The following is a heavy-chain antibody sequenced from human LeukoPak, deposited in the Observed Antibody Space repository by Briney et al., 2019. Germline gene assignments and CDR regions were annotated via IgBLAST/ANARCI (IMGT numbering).Heavy chain of an antibody. V-gene: IGHV5-51*01. CDR3: ASSYYYGSGSYFHYGMDV. CDR2: IYPGDSDT. Sequence: GESLKISCKGSGYSFTSYWIGWVRQMPGKGLEWMAIIYPGDSDTRYSPSFQGQVAISADKSISTAYLQWSSLKASDTATYYCASSYYYGSGSYFHYGMDVWGKGTTVTVSS. J-gene: IGHJ6*04. D-gene: IGHD3-10*01. CDR1: GYSFTSYW.